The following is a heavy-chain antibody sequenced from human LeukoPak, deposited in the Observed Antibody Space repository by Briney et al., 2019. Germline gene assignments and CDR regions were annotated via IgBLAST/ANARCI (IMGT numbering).Heavy chain of an antibody. CDR3: AKGGLSVPAADPCDI. CDR2: ISWKSGSI. J-gene: IGHJ3*02. V-gene: IGHV3-9*01. D-gene: IGHD6-13*01. CDR1: GFTLDDYV. Sequence: SGSSLTLSCAVSGFTLDDYVVLWVRQTPGKGLEWLSGISWKSGSIAYADSVKGRLTTSRDNAKNSLSLQMDSLRAEDTALYYCAKGGLSVPAADPCDIWGQGAMVTVSS.